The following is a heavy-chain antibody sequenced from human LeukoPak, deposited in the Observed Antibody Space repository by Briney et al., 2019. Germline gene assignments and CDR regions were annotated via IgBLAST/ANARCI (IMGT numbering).Heavy chain of an antibody. D-gene: IGHD6-19*01. J-gene: IGHJ4*02. Sequence: SETLSLTCTVSGGSISSYYWSWIRQPPGKGLEWIGYIYYNGSTNYNPSLKSRVTISVDTSKNQFSLKLSSVTAADTAVYYCARRDSSGWYLFDYWGQGMLVTVSS. CDR1: GGSISSYY. CDR2: IYYNGST. V-gene: IGHV4-59*01. CDR3: ARRDSSGWYLFDY.